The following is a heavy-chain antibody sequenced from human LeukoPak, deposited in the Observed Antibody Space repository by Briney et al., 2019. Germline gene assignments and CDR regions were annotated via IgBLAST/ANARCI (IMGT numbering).Heavy chain of an antibody. V-gene: IGHV1-18*01. Sequence: ASVKVSCKASGYTFTSYDINWVRQAPGQGLEWMGWISAYNGNTNYAQKLQGRVTMTTDTSTSTAYMELRSLRSDDTAVYFCARGYCTATDCHGGWWFHLWGQGTLVSVSS. CDR1: GYTFTSYD. J-gene: IGHJ5*02. CDR2: ISAYNGNT. D-gene: IGHD2-8*02. CDR3: ARGYCTATDCHGGWWFHL.